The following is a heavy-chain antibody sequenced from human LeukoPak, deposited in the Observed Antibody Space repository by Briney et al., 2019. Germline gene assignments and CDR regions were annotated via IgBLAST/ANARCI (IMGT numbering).Heavy chain of an antibody. CDR1: GYTFTGYY. J-gene: IGHJ4*02. D-gene: IGHD3-9*01. CDR2: INANSGGT. CDR3: ARSSRYDIWTGYPY. V-gene: IGHV1-2*02. Sequence: ASVKLSCKASGYTFTGYYMHWVRQAPGQGLEWMGWINANSGGTNYAQKFQGRVTMTRDTSISTAYMELSRLRSDDTAVYYCARSSRYDIWTGYPYWGQGPLVTVSP.